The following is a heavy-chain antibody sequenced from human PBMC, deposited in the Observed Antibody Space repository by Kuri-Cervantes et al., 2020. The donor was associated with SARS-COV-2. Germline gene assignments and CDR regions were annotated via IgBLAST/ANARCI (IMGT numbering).Heavy chain of an antibody. CDR1: GFTFSSYA. Sequence: GGSLRLSCAASGFTFSSYAMSWVRQAPGKGLEWVSSISSSSSYIYYADSVKGRFTISRDNAKNSLYLQMNSLRAEDTAVYYCARTDPQLPHLIYWGQGTLVTVSS. D-gene: IGHD1-14*01. V-gene: IGHV3-21*01. J-gene: IGHJ4*02. CDR3: ARTDPQLPHLIY. CDR2: ISSSSSYI.